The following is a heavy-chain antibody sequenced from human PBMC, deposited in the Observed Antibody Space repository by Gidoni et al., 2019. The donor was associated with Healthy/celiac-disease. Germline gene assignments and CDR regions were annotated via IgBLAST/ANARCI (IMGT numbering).Heavy chain of an antibody. Sequence: EVQLLESGGNLVQPGGSLRLSCAASGFTFTSYAINWVRQAPGKGLEWVSGISGNGGSTFYADSVKGRFTISRDNSKNTLYLQMNSLRAEDTAVYYCAKDLHAISMIKGDGMDVWGQGTTVTVSS. D-gene: IGHD3-22*01. CDR2: ISGNGGST. CDR1: GFTFTSYA. CDR3: AKDLHAISMIKGDGMDV. J-gene: IGHJ6*02. V-gene: IGHV3-23*01.